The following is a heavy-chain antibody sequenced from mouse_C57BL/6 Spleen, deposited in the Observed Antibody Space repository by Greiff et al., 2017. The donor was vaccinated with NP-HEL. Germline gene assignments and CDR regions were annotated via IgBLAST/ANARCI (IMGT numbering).Heavy chain of an antibody. CDR1: GFTFSSYA. Sequence: EVKLVESGGGLVKPGGSLKLSCAASGFTFSSYAMSWVRQTPEKRLEWVATISDGGSYTYYPDNVKGRFTISRDNAKNNLYLQMSHLKSEDTAMYYCARDRGDYDGDYAMDYWGQGTSVTVSS. D-gene: IGHD2-4*01. V-gene: IGHV5-4*01. CDR3: ARDRGDYDGDYAMDY. CDR2: ISDGGSYT. J-gene: IGHJ4*01.